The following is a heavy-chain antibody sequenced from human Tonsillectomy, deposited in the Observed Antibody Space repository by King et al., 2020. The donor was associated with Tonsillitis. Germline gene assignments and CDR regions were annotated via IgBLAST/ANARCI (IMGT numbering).Heavy chain of an antibody. CDR2: ISYDGSNK. J-gene: IGHJ4*02. D-gene: IGHD5-12*01. Sequence: VQLVESGGGVVQPGRSLRLSCAASGFTFSSYGMHWVRQAPGKGLEWVAVISYDGSNKYYADSVKGRFTISRDNSKNTLYLQMNSLRAEDTAVYYCAKDKAGSGYYLNIDYWGQGTLVTVSS. CDR3: AKDKAGSGYYLNIDY. CDR1: GFTFSSYG. V-gene: IGHV3-30*18.